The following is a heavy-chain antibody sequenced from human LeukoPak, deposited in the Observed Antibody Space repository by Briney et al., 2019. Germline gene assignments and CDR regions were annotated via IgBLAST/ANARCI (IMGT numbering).Heavy chain of an antibody. Sequence: GGSLRLSCAASGFTFSSYAMHWVRQAPGKGLEWVAVISYDGSNKYYADSVKGRFTISRDNSKNTLYLQMNSLRAEDTAVYYCAKSSWEQWLENWGQGTLVTVSS. V-gene: IGHV3-30-3*02. CDR2: ISYDGSNK. D-gene: IGHD6-19*01. CDR3: AKSSWEQWLEN. CDR1: GFTFSSYA. J-gene: IGHJ4*02.